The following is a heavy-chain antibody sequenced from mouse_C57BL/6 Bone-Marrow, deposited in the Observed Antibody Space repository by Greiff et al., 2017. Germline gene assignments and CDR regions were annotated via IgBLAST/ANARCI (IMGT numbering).Heavy chain of an antibody. D-gene: IGHD3-1*01. V-gene: IGHV1-81*01. CDR2: IYPRSGNT. J-gene: IGHJ3*01. CDR3: ARSGAY. Sequence: VQLQQSGAELARPGASVKLSCKASGYTFTSYGISWVKQRTGQGLEWIGEIYPRSGNTYYNEKFKGKATLTADKSSSTAYMELRSRTSEDSAVYCCARSGAYWGQGTLVTVAA. CDR1: GYTFTSYG.